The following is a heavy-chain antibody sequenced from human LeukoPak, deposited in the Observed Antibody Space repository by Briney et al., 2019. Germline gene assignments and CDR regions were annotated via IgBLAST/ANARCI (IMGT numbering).Heavy chain of an antibody. CDR1: GFTFSNYA. J-gene: IGHJ4*02. CDR3: AKSDYDSSGFDLYYFDY. CDR2: IGDSADSI. D-gene: IGHD3-22*01. Sequence: GGSLRLSCVASGFTFSNYAMTWVRQAPGKGLEWVSIIGDSADSIYYADSVKGRFTISRDNSKNTLYLQMNSLRPEDTAVYYCAKSDYDSSGFDLYYFDYWGQGTLVTVSS. V-gene: IGHV3-23*01.